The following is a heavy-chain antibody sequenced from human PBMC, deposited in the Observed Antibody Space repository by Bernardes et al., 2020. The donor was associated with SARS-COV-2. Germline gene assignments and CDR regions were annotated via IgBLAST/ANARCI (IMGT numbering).Heavy chain of an antibody. V-gene: IGHV3-72*01. CDR3: ANLLGRTAMRDY. J-gene: IGHJ4*02. CDR2: INNKGKSYTT. CDR1: GFTFSDLY. D-gene: IGHD7-27*01. Sequence: GGSLRLSCAASGFTFSDLYMDWVRQAPGKGLEWVGRINNKGKSYTTEYAASVKGRFTISRDDSKNSLYLQMSSLISEDTAVYYSANLLGRTAMRDYWGQGTLVTVSS.